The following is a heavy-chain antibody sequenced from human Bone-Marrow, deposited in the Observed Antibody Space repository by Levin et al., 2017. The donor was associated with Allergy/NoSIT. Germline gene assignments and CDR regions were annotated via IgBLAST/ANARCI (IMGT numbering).Heavy chain of an antibody. Sequence: GESLKISCAASTFTVRSNYMAWVRQAPGKGLEWVSTIFGAGNTFYADSVRGRFTISADNSRNMMSLQMNSLRPEDTAIYYCVKDSDNGNGPLAEYFQHWGQGTLVAVSS. J-gene: IGHJ1*01. V-gene: IGHV3-53*05. CDR1: TFTVRSNY. CDR3: VKDSDNGNGPLAEYFQH. CDR2: IFGAGNT. D-gene: IGHD2-8*01.